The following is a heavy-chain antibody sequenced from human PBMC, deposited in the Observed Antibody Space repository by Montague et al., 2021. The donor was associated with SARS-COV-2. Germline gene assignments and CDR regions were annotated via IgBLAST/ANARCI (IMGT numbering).Heavy chain of an antibody. D-gene: IGHD3-3*01. CDR1: GGAIGDGNYY. CDR3: VGDAYDPLDGH. V-gene: IGHV4-61*02. Sequence: TLSLTCTVSGGAIGDGNYYWSWVRQPAGKGLEWIGRIYVTGNSKSNPSLKSRVTMSIDTAKHQFYLNLTSVTAADTAVYYCVGDAYDPLDGHWGQGTLVTVSS. CDR2: IYVTGNS. J-gene: IGHJ4*02.